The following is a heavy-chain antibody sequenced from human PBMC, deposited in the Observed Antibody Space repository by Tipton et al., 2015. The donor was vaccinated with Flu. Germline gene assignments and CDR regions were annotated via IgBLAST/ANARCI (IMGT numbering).Heavy chain of an antibody. D-gene: IGHD2/OR15-2a*01. CDR3: ARRAPYDNIALEF. Sequence: QLVQSGAEVEKPGESLKISCKASGYSFSIYWIAWVRQMPGKGLEWMGIIYPVDSNTKYSPSFEGQVTISADKSFNTAYLQWSSLKASDTAIYYCARRAPYDNIALEFWGQGTLVTVSS. CDR2: IYPVDSNT. J-gene: IGHJ4*02. CDR1: GYSFSIYW. V-gene: IGHV5-51*03.